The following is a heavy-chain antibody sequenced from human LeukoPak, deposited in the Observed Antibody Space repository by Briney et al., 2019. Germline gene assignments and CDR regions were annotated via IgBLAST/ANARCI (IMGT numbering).Heavy chain of an antibody. J-gene: IGHJ4*02. V-gene: IGHV4-39*07. D-gene: IGHD5-18*01. Sequence: KTSETLSLTCTVSGGSISSSSYYWGWIRQPPGKGLEWIGSIYYSGSTYYNPSLKSRVTISVDTSKNQFSLKLSSVTAADTAVYYCAKDRLRIQLWFLDYWGQGTLVTVSS. CDR2: IYYSGST. CDR3: AKDRLRIQLWFLDY. CDR1: GGSISSSSYY.